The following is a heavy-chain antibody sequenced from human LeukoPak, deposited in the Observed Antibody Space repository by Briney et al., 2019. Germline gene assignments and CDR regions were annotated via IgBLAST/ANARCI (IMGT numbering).Heavy chain of an antibody. D-gene: IGHD2-2*02. CDR1: GGTFSSYA. J-gene: IGHJ6*03. CDR3: ARDGMVVPAAIEDYYYYYMDV. CDR2: IIPIFGTA. Sequence: SVKVSCKASGGTFSSYAISWVRQAPGQGLEWMGGIIPIFGTANYAQKFQGRVTITADESTSTAYMELSSLRSEDTAVYYCARDGMVVPAAIEDYYYYYMDVWGKGTTVTVSS. V-gene: IGHV1-69*13.